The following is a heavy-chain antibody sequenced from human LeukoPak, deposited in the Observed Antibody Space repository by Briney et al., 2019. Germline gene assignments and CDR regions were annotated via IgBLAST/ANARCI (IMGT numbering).Heavy chain of an antibody. CDR1: GGSISSGSYY. CDR2: IYTSGST. CDR3: AREGPLGYCSGGSCYSPKYYYYYMDV. Sequence: PSETLSLTCTVSGGSISSGSYYWSWIRQPAGTGLEWIGRIYTSGSTNYNPSLKSRVTISVDTSKNQFSLKLSSVTAADTAVYYCAREGPLGYCSGGSCYSPKYYYYYMDVWGKGTTVTISS. V-gene: IGHV4-61*02. D-gene: IGHD2-15*01. J-gene: IGHJ6*03.